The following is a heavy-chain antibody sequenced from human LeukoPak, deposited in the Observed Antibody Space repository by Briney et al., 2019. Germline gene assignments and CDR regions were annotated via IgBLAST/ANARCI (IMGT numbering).Heavy chain of an antibody. J-gene: IGHJ5*02. V-gene: IGHV4-59*01. D-gene: IGHD5-12*01. CDR1: GGSISGYY. CDR2: IYYSGST. Sequence: SETLSLTCTVSGGSISGYYCSWIRQPPGKGLEWIGYIYYSGSTNYNPSLKSRVTISVDTSKNQFSLKLSSVTAADTAVYYCARDLWTSGYDRWFDPWGQGTLVTVSS. CDR3: ARDLWTSGYDRWFDP.